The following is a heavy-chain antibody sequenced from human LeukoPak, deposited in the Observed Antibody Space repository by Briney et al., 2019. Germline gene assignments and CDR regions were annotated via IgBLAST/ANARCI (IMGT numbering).Heavy chain of an antibody. Sequence: ASVKVSCKTSGYTFTSHGINWLRQAPGQGLEWMGWVSGYNGNTGYAQKFQSRVTMTTDTSTSTGYMELRSLRSDDTAVYYCARVHSYCSSTSCLDYWGQGTLVTVSS. D-gene: IGHD2-2*01. V-gene: IGHV1-18*01. CDR2: VSGYNGNT. J-gene: IGHJ4*02. CDR1: GYTFTSHG. CDR3: ARVHSYCSSTSCLDY.